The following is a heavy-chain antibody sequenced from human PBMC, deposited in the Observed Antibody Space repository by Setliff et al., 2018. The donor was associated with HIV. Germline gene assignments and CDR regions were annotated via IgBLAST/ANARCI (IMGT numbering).Heavy chain of an antibody. D-gene: IGHD2-15*01. CDR2: IIPIFGTA. CDR1: GGTFSSYA. CDR3: AIEKDIVVVVAGAFDY. V-gene: IGHV1-69*05. Sequence: SVKVSCKASGGTFSSYAISWVRQAPGQGLEWMGGIIPIFGTANYAQKFQGRVTITTDESTSTAYMELSSLRSEDTAVYYCAIEKDIVVVVAGAFDYWGQGTLVTVSS. J-gene: IGHJ4*02.